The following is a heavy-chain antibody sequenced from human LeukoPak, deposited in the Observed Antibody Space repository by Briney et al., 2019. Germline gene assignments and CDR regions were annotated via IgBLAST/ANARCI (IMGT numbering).Heavy chain of an antibody. CDR2: ISGDGGST. CDR3: AKDISNYDFWSGFYT. Sequence: PGGSLRLSCAASGFTFDDYAMHWVRQAPGTGLEWVSLISGDGGSTYYADSVKGLFTISRDNSKNSLYLQMNSLRTEDTALYYCAKDISNYDFWSGFYTWGQGTLVTVSS. J-gene: IGHJ5*02. D-gene: IGHD3-3*01. V-gene: IGHV3-43*02. CDR1: GFTFDDYA.